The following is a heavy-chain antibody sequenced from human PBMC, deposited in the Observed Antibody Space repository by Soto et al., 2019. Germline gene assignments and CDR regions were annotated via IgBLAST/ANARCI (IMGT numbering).Heavy chain of an antibody. CDR3: ARRYGSCFDY. Sequence: QVQLQESGPGLVKPSETLSLTCTVSGGSISSYYWSWIRQPPGKGLEWIGYIYYSGSTNYNPSLNARFTLSVATSQTPFSLNLSSVTAADTAVYYCARRYGSCFDYWGQGTLVTVSS. CDR1: GGSISSYY. D-gene: IGHD5-18*01. J-gene: IGHJ4*02. V-gene: IGHV4-59*08. CDR2: IYYSGST.